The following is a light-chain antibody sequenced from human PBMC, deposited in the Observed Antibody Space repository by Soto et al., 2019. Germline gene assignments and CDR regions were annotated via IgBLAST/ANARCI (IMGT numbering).Light chain of an antibody. CDR2: AAS. J-gene: IGKJ4*01. CDR3: QQVNSHPLT. Sequence: DIQLTQSSSFLSASVGDRVTITCRASQGIGTYVAWYQQKPGTAPNLPIYAASTLQSGVPSRFSGSGSGTEFTLTISSLQPEDFATYYCQQVNSHPLTFGGGTKV. CDR1: QGIGTY. V-gene: IGKV1-9*01.